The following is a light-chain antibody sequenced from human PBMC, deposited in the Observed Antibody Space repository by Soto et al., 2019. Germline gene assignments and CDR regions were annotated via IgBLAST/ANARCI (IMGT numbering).Light chain of an antibody. V-gene: IGKV3-11*01. CDR1: HSISTF. J-gene: IGKJ4*01. Sequence: ETVLTQSPATLSLSQGERATISYRAGHSISTFIAWYQQRPGRAPRLVIYDASKRASGIPARFSGSGSGTDFTLTISSLEPEDFAVYYSQQRSNWPPTFGGGTKVETK. CDR3: QQRSNWPPT. CDR2: DAS.